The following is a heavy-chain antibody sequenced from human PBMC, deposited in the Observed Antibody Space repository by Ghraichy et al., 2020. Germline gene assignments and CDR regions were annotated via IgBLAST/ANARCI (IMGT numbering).Heavy chain of an antibody. J-gene: IGHJ4*02. D-gene: IGHD4-17*01. CDR2: ITSNGGST. CDR3: VNGHGDNAGIDY. Sequence: GGSLRLSCSASGFTFSNYALHWVRQAPGKGLEYVSAITSNGGSTYYADSVKGRFTISRDNSKNTLYLQMSSLRTEDTAVYYCVNGHGDNAGIDYWGQGTLVTVSS. V-gene: IGHV3-64D*06. CDR1: GFTFSNYA.